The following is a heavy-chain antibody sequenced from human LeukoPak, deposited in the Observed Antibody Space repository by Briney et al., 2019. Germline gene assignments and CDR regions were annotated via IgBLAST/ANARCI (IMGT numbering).Heavy chain of an antibody. J-gene: IGHJ2*01. CDR2: IYHSGST. CDR3: ARHVEMATYWYFDL. D-gene: IGHD5-24*01. Sequence: SETLSLTCTVSGGSISSYYWSWIRQPPGKGLEWIGYIYHSGSTNYNPSLKSRVTISVDTSKNQFSLKLSSVTAADTAVYYCARHVEMATYWYFDLWGRGTLVTVSS. V-gene: IGHV4-59*08. CDR1: GGSISSYY.